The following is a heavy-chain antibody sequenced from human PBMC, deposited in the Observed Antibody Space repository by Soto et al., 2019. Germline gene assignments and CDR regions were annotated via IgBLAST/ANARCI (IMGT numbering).Heavy chain of an antibody. D-gene: IGHD3-22*01. CDR2: TYYRSKWYN. V-gene: IGHV6-1*01. J-gene: IGHJ6*02. CDR3: ARDVNMGYYDSSGYFAYYYYGMDV. CDR1: VDSVSSNSAA. Sequence: SHTLSLTCAISVDSVSSNSAAWNWIRQSPSRGLECLGRTYYRSKWYNDYAVSVKSRITINPDTSKNQFSLQLNSVTPEDTAVYYCARDVNMGYYDSSGYFAYYYYGMDVWGQGTTVTVSS.